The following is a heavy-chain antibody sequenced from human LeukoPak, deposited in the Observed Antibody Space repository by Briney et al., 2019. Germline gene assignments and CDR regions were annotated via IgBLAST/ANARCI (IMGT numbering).Heavy chain of an antibody. V-gene: IGHV1-18*01. D-gene: IGHD6-13*01. CDR3: ARDDPYTAAAGADY. CDR2: ISVYNGNT. CDR1: GYTFTSYG. J-gene: IGHJ4*02. Sequence: ASVKVSCKASGYTFTSYGISWVRQAPGQGLEWMGWISVYNGNTNYAQKVQDRVTMTTDPSTTTAYMELRSLRSDDTAVYYCARDDPYTAAAGADYWGQGTLVTVSS.